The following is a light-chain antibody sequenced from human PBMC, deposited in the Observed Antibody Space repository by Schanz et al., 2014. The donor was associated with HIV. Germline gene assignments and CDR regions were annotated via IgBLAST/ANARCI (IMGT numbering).Light chain of an antibody. Sequence: SVLTQPPSVSAAPGQRVTISCPGSRSNIGAGYDVHWYQHLPGTAPKLLIYGSTNRPSGVPDRFSGSKSGTAASLAISGLQAEDEADYYCLSYDRSLSGPYLFGTGTKLTVL. CDR1: RSNIGAGYD. V-gene: IGLV1-40*01. CDR2: GST. CDR3: LSYDRSLSGPYL. J-gene: IGLJ1*01.